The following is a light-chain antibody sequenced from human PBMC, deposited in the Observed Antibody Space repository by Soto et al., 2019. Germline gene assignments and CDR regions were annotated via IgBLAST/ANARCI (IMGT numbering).Light chain of an antibody. V-gene: IGLV1-40*01. CDR2: GNT. J-gene: IGLJ2*01. CDR3: QSYDSSHVV. Sequence: QAVVTQPPSVSGAPGQRVTISCTGSSSNIGAGYAVHWYQQLPETAPKLLIYGNTNRPSGVPDRFSGSKSGTSASLAITGLQAEDEADYYCQSYDSSHVVFGGGTKVTVL. CDR1: SSNIGAGYA.